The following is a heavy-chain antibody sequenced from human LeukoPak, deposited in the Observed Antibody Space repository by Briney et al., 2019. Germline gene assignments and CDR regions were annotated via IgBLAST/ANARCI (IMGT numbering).Heavy chain of an antibody. Sequence: ASVKVSCKASGFTFTSSAMQWVRQARGQRLEWIGWIVVGSGNTNYAQKFQERVTITRDMSTSTAYMELSSLRSEDTAVYYCARPRYDILTGYDYYFDYWGQGTLVTVSS. CDR2: IVVGSGNT. CDR1: GFTFTSSA. V-gene: IGHV1-58*02. J-gene: IGHJ4*02. CDR3: ARPRYDILTGYDYYFDY. D-gene: IGHD3-9*01.